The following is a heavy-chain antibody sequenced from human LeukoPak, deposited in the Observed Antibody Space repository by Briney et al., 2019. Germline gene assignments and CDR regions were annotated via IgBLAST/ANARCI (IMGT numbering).Heavy chain of an antibody. V-gene: IGHV3-30*18. D-gene: IGHD1-26*01. CDR1: GFTFSSYG. Sequence: GGSLRLSCAASGFTFSSYGMHWVRQAPGKGLEWVAVISYDGSNKYYADSVKGRFTISRDNSKNTVYLQMNSLRDEDTAVYYCAKNAGWAYYFDYWGQGTLVTVSS. CDR3: AKNAGWAYYFDY. J-gene: IGHJ4*02. CDR2: ISYDGSNK.